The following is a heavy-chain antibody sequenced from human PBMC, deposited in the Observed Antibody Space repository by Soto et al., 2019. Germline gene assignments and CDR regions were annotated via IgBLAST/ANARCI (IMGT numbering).Heavy chain of an antibody. CDR2: ISSSSSYI. Sequence: GGSLRLSCAASGFIFSSYSMNWVRQAPGKGLEWVSSISSSSSYIYYADSVKGRFTISRDNAKNSLYLQMNSLRAEDTAVYYCARDRGDVGYYDSSGYYYVPYYYYGMDVWGQGTTVTVSS. CDR1: GFIFSSYS. J-gene: IGHJ6*02. CDR3: ARDRGDVGYYDSSGYYYVPYYYYGMDV. D-gene: IGHD3-22*01. V-gene: IGHV3-21*01.